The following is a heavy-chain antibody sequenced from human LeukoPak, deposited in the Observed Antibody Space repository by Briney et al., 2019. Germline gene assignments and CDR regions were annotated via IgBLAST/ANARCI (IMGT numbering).Heavy chain of an antibody. CDR2: ISTYNGNT. Sequence: GASVKVSCKASGYTFTSYGISWVRQAPGQGLEWMGWISTYNGNTNYAQKLQGRVIMTTDTPTSTAYMELGSLRSDDTAVYYCAVRVASVGVWGQGTLVTVSS. CDR1: GYTFTSYG. D-gene: IGHD2-8*01. CDR3: AVRVASVGV. V-gene: IGHV1-18*01. J-gene: IGHJ4*02.